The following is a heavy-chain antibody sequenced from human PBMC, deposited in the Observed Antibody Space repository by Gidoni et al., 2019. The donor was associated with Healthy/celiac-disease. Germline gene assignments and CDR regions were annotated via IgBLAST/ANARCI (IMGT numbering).Heavy chain of an antibody. J-gene: IGHJ4*02. CDR1: GGSFSGYY. CDR3: ARGLKVAGNDY. D-gene: IGHD6-19*01. CDR2: INHSGST. V-gene: IGHV4-34*01. Sequence: QVQLQQWGAGLLKPSETLSLTCAVYGGSFSGYYWSWIRPPPVTGLEWIGEINHSGSTNYNPSLKSRVTISVDTSKNQFSLKLSSVTAADTAVYYCARGLKVAGNDYWGQGTLVTVSS.